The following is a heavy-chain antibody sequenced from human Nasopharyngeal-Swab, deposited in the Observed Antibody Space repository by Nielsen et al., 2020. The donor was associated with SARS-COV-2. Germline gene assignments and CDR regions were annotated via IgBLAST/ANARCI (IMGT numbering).Heavy chain of an antibody. CDR1: GFTFSSYE. CDR2: ISSSGSTI. V-gene: IGHV3-48*03. CDR3: ARGRAPLWSRVNGMDV. D-gene: IGHD5-18*01. J-gene: IGHJ6*02. Sequence: GGSLRLSCAASGFTFSSYEMNWVRQAPGKGLEWVSYISSSGSTIYYADSVKGRFTISRDNAKNSLYLQMNSLRAEDTAVYYCARGRAPLWSRVNGMDVWGQGTTVTVSS.